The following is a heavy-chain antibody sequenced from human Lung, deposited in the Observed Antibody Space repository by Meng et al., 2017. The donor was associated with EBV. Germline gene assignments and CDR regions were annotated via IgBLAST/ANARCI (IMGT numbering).Heavy chain of an antibody. V-gene: IGHV1-69*18. Sequence: QVALGASGAEVKKPGSSVQVSCKASGGTFSSSSISWVRQAPGKGLEWMGRIIPIFGTTKFAQKFQGRVTITADESTRTAYMELTSLTFEDTGVYYCARDEAQGDFFDHWGQGTLVTVSS. CDR1: GGTFSSSS. CDR3: ARDEAQGDFFDH. CDR2: IIPIFGTT. J-gene: IGHJ4*02.